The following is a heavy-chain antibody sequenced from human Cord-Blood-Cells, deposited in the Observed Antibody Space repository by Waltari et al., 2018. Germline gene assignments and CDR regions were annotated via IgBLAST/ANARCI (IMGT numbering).Heavy chain of an antibody. CDR2: INHSESA. CDR1: GGSFSGYH. D-gene: IGHD6-13*01. J-gene: IGHJ4*02. Sequence: QVQLQQWGSGLLKPSETLSLTCAVYGGSFSGYHWSWIRQPPGKGLEWIGEINHSESANYNPSLKSRVTISVDTSKNQFSLKLSSVTAADTAVYYCARGRGSSFDYWGQGTLVTVSS. V-gene: IGHV4-34*01. CDR3: ARGRGSSFDY.